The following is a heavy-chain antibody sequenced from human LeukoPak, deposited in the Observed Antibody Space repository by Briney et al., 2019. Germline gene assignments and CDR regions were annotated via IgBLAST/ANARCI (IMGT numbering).Heavy chain of an antibody. Sequence: GGSLRLSCAASGLTFSSYGMHWVRQAPGRGLEWVAVIWNDGSHKYYADSVKGRFTISRDNSKNTLYLQMNSLRAEDTAVYYCARLSGYEKGYVFDIWGQGTMVTVSS. CDR3: ARLSGYEKGYVFDI. V-gene: IGHV3-33*01. J-gene: IGHJ3*02. D-gene: IGHD5-12*01. CDR1: GLTFSSYG. CDR2: IWNDGSHK.